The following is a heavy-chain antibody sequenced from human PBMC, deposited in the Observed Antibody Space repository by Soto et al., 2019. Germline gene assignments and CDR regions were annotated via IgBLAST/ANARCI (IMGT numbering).Heavy chain of an antibody. CDR3: ARVGGGYQLLHAFDI. CDR1: GFTFSSYS. V-gene: IGHV3-21*01. J-gene: IGHJ3*02. D-gene: IGHD2-2*01. CDR2: ISSSSSYI. Sequence: PGGSLRLSCAASGFTFSSYSMNWVRQAPGKGLEWVSSISSSSSYIYYADSVKGRFTISRDNAKNSLYLQMNSLRAEDTAVYYCARVGGGYQLLHAFDIWGQGTMVTVSS.